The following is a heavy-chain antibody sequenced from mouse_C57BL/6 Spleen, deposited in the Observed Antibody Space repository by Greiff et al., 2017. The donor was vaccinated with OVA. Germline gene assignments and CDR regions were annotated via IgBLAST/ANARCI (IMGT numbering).Heavy chain of an antibody. CDR1: GYTFTSYW. CDR3: ARYYYSNYFYFDY. V-gene: IGHV1-69*01. CDR2: IDPSDSYT. J-gene: IGHJ2*01. Sequence: QVQLQQPGAELVMPGASVELSCKASGYTFTSYWMHWVKQRPGQGLEWIGEIDPSDSYTNYNQKFKGKSTLTVDKSSSTAYMQLSSLTSEDSAVYYCARYYYSNYFYFDYWGQGTTLTVSS. D-gene: IGHD2-5*01.